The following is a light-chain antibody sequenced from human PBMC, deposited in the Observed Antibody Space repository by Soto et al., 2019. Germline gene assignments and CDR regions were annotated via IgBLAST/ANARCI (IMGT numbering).Light chain of an antibody. J-gene: IGLJ2*01. V-gene: IGLV4-69*01. Sequence: QLVLTQSPSASASLGASVKLTCTLSSGHSSYAIAWHQQQPEKGPRYLMKLNSDGSHSKGDGIPDRFSGSSSGAERYLTISSLQSEDEAVYYCQTWGTGPSIGGGTKLTVL. CDR3: QTWGTGPS. CDR1: SGHSSYA. CDR2: LNSDGSH.